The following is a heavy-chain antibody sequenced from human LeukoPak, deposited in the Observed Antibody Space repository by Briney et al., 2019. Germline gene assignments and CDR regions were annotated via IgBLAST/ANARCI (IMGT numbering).Heavy chain of an antibody. CDR3: ARAQWDY. D-gene: IGHD2-8*01. J-gene: IGHJ4*02. V-gene: IGHV3-66*01. CDR1: GFTVSSDY. CDR2: VYSGGGT. Sequence: GGSLRLSCAASGFTVSSDYMSWVRQAPGKGLEWVAVVYSGGGTYYADSVKGRFTISRDNSKNTVYLQMNSLSAEDTAVYYCARAQWDYWGQGTLVTVSS.